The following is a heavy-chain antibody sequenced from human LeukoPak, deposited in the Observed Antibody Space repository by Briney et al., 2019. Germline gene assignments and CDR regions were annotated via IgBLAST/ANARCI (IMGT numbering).Heavy chain of an antibody. D-gene: IGHD3-16*01. Sequence: SVKVSCKASGGTFSSYAISWVRQAPGQGLEWMGRIIPIFGTANYAQKFQGRVTMTRDTSTSTVYMELSSLRSEDTAVYYCASTGYDPRGWFDPWGQGTLVTVSS. CDR2: IIPIFGTA. CDR3: ASTGYDPRGWFDP. V-gene: IGHV1-69*05. J-gene: IGHJ5*02. CDR1: GGTFSSYA.